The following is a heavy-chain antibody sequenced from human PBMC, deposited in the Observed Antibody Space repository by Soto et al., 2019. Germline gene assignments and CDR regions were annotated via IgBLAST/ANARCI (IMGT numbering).Heavy chain of an antibody. Sequence: GGSLRLSCSASGLSFNDYAMHWVRQAAGKGLKYVSSISSNGVSTCYADSVKGRFTISRDNSKNTLYLQMSSLRVEDTAVYYCVKDRFVNYWGQGALVTVSS. J-gene: IGHJ4*02. CDR3: VKDRFVNY. CDR1: GLSFNDYA. D-gene: IGHD3-3*01. V-gene: IGHV3-64D*06. CDR2: ISSNGVST.